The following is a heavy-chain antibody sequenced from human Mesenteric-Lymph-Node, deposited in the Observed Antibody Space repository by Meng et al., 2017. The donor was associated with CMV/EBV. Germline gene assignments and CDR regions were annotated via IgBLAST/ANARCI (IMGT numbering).Heavy chain of an antibody. V-gene: IGHV4-61*01. CDR1: GGSVSNGSYC. J-gene: IGHJ4*02. D-gene: IGHD6-19*01. Sequence: SETLSLTCTVSGGSVSNGSYCWNWIRQPPGKGLEYIGNFCYSGTYPNPSLKRRVTISVDTSKNQISLRLTSVTAADTAVYYCARSWLLNFFDYWGQGMLVTVSS. CDR3: ARSWLLNFFDY. CDR2: FCYSGT.